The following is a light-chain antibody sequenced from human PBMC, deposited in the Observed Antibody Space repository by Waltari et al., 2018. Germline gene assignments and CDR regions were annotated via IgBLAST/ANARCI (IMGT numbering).Light chain of an antibody. CDR3: CSYTGSSTSYG. J-gene: IGLJ1*01. Sequence: QSALTQPASVSGSPGQSITISCTGTSADLWGYNLFPWYQHHPAKAPKLMIYEAVKRPSGVSNRFSGAKSGTTASLIISGLQADDEADYYCCSYTGSSTSYGCGSGTKVTVL. CDR1: SADLWGYNL. CDR2: EAV. V-gene: IGLV2-23*01.